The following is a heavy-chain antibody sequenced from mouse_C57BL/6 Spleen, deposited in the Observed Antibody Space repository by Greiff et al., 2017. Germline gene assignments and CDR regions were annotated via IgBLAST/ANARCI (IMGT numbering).Heavy chain of an antibody. D-gene: IGHD1-1*01. V-gene: IGHV1-55*01. J-gene: IGHJ4*01. CDR1: GYTFTSYW. Sequence: QVQLQQPGAELVKPGASVKMSCKASGYTFTSYWITWVKQRPGQGLEWIGDIYPGSGSTNYNEKFKSKATLTVDTSSSTAYMQLSSLTSEDSAVYYCARPGTVVANYYAMDYWGQGTSVTVSS. CDR2: IYPGSGST. CDR3: ARPGTVVANYYAMDY.